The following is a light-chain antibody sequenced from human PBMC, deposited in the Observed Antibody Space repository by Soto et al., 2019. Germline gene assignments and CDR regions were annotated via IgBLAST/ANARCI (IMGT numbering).Light chain of an antibody. J-gene: IGKJ1*01. Sequence: EIVLTQSPGPLSLSPGERATLSCRASQSVSSTYLAWYQQKPGQAPRLLIHGASTRATGFPARFSGSGSGTDFTLTISSLQSEDFAVYYCQQYNNWPWTFGQGTKVDIK. V-gene: IGKV3-15*01. CDR1: QSVSSTY. CDR2: GAS. CDR3: QQYNNWPWT.